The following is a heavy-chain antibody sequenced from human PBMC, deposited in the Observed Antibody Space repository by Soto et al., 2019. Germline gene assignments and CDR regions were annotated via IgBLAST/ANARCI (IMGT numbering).Heavy chain of an antibody. D-gene: IGHD6-19*01. Sequence: ESGGGVVQPGRSLRLSCAASGFTFSSYGMHWVRQAPGKGLEWVAVIWYDGSNKYYADSVKGRFTISRDNSKNTLYLQMNSLRAEDTAVYYCARDLYSSGWYGGNYFDYWGQGTLVTVSS. J-gene: IGHJ4*02. CDR1: GFTFSSYG. CDR2: IWYDGSNK. V-gene: IGHV3-33*01. CDR3: ARDLYSSGWYGGNYFDY.